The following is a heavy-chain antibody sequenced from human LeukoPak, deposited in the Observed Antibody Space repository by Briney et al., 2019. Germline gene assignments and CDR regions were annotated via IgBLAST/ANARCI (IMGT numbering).Heavy chain of an antibody. CDR1: GYTFTSYG. V-gene: IGHV1-18*01. CDR3: ASEAESGYYGSGSHRAFDY. CDR2: ISAYNGNT. J-gene: IGHJ4*02. Sequence: ASVKVSCKASGYTFTSYGISWVRQAPGQGLEWMGWISAYNGNTNYAQKLQGRVTMTTDTSTSTAYMELRSLRSEDTAVYYCASEAESGYYGSGSHRAFDYWGQGTLVTVSS. D-gene: IGHD3-10*01.